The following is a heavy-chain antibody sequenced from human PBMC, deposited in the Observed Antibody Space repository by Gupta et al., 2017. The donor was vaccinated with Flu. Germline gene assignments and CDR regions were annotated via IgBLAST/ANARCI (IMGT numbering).Heavy chain of an antibody. CDR3: ARDGQVESGSYYY. CDR1: GGPISSYY. D-gene: IGHD3-10*01. V-gene: IGHV4-4*07. J-gene: IGHJ4*02. CDR2: IYTSGST. Sequence: QVQLQESGPGLVKPSETLSLTCTVSGGPISSYYWSWIRQPAGKGLEWIGRIYTSGSTNYNPALKSRVTMSVDTSKNQFSLKMGSVTAADTAVYYCARDGQVESGSYYYWGQGTLVTVSS.